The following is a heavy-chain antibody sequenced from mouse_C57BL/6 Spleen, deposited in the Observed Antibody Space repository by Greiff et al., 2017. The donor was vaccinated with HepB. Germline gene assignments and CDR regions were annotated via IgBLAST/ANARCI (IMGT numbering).Heavy chain of an antibody. J-gene: IGHJ4*01. CDR3: ARLRQRGYAMDY. V-gene: IGHV5-17*01. CDR1: GFTFSDYG. D-gene: IGHD2-4*01. CDR2: ISSGSSTI. Sequence: EVKLMESGGGLVKPGGSLKLSCAASGFTFSDYGMHWVRQAPEKGLEWVAYISSGSSTIYYADTVKGRFTISRDNAKNTLFLQMTSLRSEDTAMYYCARLRQRGYAMDYWGQGTSVTVSS.